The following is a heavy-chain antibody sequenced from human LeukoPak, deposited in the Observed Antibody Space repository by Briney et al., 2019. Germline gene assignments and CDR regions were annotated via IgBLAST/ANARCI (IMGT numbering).Heavy chain of an antibody. CDR2: INTYNGNT. Sequence: ASVKVSCKASGYTFTSYGISWVRQAPGQGLEWMGWINTYNGNTNYAQKLQGRVTMTTDTSTSTAYMELRSLRSDDTAVYYCASQFGCSGGSCYSFYYYYGMDVWGQGTTVTVSS. CDR3: ASQFGCSGGSCYSFYYYYGMDV. J-gene: IGHJ6*02. CDR1: GYTFTSYG. V-gene: IGHV1-18*01. D-gene: IGHD2-15*01.